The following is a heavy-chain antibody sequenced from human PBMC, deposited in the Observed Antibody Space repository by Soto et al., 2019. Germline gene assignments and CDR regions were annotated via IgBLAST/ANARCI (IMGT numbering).Heavy chain of an antibody. CDR2: ISSSTTYI. CDR1: GFTFSYYS. J-gene: IGHJ4*02. CDR3: ARDPVGVDSTFFFDS. Sequence: PGRSLRLSCAASGFTFSYYSMTWVRQSPGRGLEWVSSISSSTTYISYADSVRGRFTISRDNAKNSLYLQMSSLRADDTAVYYCARDPVGVDSTFFFDSWGQGTLVTVSS. D-gene: IGHD2-21*01. V-gene: IGHV3-21*01.